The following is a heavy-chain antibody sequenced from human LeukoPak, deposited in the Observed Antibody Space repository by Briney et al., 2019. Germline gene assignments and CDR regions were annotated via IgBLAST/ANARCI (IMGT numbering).Heavy chain of an antibody. D-gene: IGHD2-2*01. J-gene: IGHJ4*02. V-gene: IGHV1-18*01. CDR1: GYTFTSNG. Sequence: ASVKVSCKASGYTFTSNGISWVRQAPGQGLEWMGWISTYNGNTNYAQKLQGRVTMTTDTSTSTAYMELRSLRSDDTAAYYCARGGMGIPAAIPYYWGQGTLVTVSS. CDR3: ARGGMGIPAAIPYY. CDR2: ISTYNGNT.